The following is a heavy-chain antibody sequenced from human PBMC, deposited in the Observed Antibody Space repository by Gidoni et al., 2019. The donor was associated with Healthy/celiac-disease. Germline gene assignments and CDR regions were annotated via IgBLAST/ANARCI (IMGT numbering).Heavy chain of an antibody. Sequence: QVQLQESGQGLVNPSQTLYLTCTVSGCSISSGGYYWSWLRQHPGKGLEWIGYIYYSGSTYYNPSLKSRVTISVDTSKNQFSPKLSSVTAADTAVYYCARDKASYFDYWGQGTLVTVSS. CDR2: IYYSGST. CDR1: GCSISSGGYY. CDR3: ARDKASYFDY. J-gene: IGHJ4*02. V-gene: IGHV4-31*03.